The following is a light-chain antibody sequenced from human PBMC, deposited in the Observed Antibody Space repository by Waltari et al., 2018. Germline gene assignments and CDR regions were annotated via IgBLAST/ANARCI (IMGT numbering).Light chain of an antibody. V-gene: IGKV3-20*01. CDR3: QQYGNSPAT. CDR1: QSVASNY. Sequence: EVVLTQSPGTLYLSPGERATLSCRASQSVASNYLAWYKHKPGQAPRLLIYDASNRATGIPERFSGSGSGTDFTLTISRPEPEDFAVYACQQYGNSPATFGQGTKVEMK. J-gene: IGKJ1*01. CDR2: DAS.